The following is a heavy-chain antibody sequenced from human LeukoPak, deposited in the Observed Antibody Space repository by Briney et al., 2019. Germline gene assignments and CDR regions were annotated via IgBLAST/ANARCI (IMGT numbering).Heavy chain of an antibody. CDR2: IYHSGST. D-gene: IGHD6-13*01. Sequence: SGTLSLTCAVSGGSISSSNWWSWVRQPPGKGLEWIGEIYHSGSTNYNPSLKSRVTISVDTYKNQFSLKLSSVTAADAAVYYCARVRRAAAGSPGLYYYYYGMDVWGQGTTVTVSS. CDR3: ARVRRAAAGSPGLYYYYYGMDV. CDR1: GGSISSSNW. J-gene: IGHJ6*02. V-gene: IGHV4-4*02.